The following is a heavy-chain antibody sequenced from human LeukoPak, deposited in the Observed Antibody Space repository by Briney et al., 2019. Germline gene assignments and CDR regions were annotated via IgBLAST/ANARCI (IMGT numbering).Heavy chain of an antibody. CDR3: ATDYGGKRHAFDI. J-gene: IGHJ3*02. D-gene: IGHD4-23*01. V-gene: IGHV1-69*13. CDR1: GGTFSSYA. Sequence: SVKVSCKASGGTFSSYAISWVRQAPGQGLEWMGRILPIFGTANYAQKFQGRVTITADESTSTAYMELSSLRSEDTAVYYCATDYGGKRHAFDIWGQGTMVTVSS. CDR2: ILPIFGTA.